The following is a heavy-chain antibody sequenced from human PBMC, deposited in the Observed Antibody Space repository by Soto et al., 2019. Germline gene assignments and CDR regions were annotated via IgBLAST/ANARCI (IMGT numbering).Heavy chain of an antibody. CDR2: IKEDGSEK. Sequence: RRLSCTASGFTFTKYWMNWVRQAPGKGLEWLANIKEDGSEKFYVDSVKGRFTISRDNAQNSVYLQMNSLRAEDTAVYYCARDEGGVGYYTGPYYYGMDVWGQGTTVTVYS. CDR3: ARDEGGVGYYTGPYYYGMDV. D-gene: IGHD3-3*01. V-gene: IGHV3-7*03. CDR1: GFTFTKYW. J-gene: IGHJ6*02.